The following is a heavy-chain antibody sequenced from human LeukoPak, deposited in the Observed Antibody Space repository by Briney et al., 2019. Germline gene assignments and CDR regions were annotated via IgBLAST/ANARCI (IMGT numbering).Heavy chain of an antibody. CDR3: ARDVTGTTDY. V-gene: IGHV4-30-2*01. CDR2: IYHSGST. J-gene: IGHJ4*02. Sequence: SQTLSLTCTVSGGSISSGGYYWSWIRQPPGKGLEWIGFIYHSGSTYYNPSLKSRVTISVDRSKNQFSLKLSSVTAADTAVYYCARDVTGTTDYWGQGTLVTVSS. CDR1: GGSISSGGYY. D-gene: IGHD1-7*01.